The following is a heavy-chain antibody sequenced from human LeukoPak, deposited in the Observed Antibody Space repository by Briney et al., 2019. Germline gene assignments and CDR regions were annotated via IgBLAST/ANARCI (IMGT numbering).Heavy chain of an antibody. CDR2: ISWNSGSI. CDR3: AKDANYYYDSSGWLDY. Sequence: PGGSLRLSCAASGFTFDDYAMHWVRQAPGKGLEWVSGISWNSGSIGYADSVKGRFTISRDNAKNSLYLQMNSLRAEDTALYYCAKDANYYYDSSGWLDYWGQGTLVTVSS. D-gene: IGHD3-22*01. CDR1: GFTFDDYA. J-gene: IGHJ4*02. V-gene: IGHV3-9*01.